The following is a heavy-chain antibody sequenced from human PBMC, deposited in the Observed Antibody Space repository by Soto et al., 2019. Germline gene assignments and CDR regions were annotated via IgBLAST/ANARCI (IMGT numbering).Heavy chain of an antibody. D-gene: IGHD4-17*01. CDR3: ARGPYYGDSSNFIYYYGMDA. V-gene: IGHV3-74*01. CDR1: GFTFSSYW. CDR2: INSDGSST. Sequence: EEQLVESGGGLVQPGGSLRLSCAASGFTFSSYWMHWVRQVPGKGLVWVSRINSDGSSTTYADSVKGRSTISRDNAKNTLYLQMNSLSAEDTAVYYCARGPYYGDSSNFIYYYGMDAWGQGTPVTVSS. J-gene: IGHJ6*02.